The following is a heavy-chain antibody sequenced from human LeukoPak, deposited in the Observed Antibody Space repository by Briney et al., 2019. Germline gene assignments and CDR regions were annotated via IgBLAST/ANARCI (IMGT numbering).Heavy chain of an antibody. CDR2: FDPEDGER. CDR3: ARVKRFDGYNDY. Sequence: ASAKVSSTLSRYTLTELSMNWVPPAPRKGHERMAGFDPEDGERIYAQKFQGRVTMTEDASKDTAYMELSSLKSDDTGVYYCARVKRFDGYNDYWGQGALVTVSS. V-gene: IGHV1-24*01. D-gene: IGHD5-24*01. J-gene: IGHJ4*02. CDR1: RYTLTELS.